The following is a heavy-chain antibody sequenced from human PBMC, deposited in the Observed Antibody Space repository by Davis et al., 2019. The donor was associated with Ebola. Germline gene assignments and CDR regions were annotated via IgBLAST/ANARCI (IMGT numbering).Heavy chain of an antibody. Sequence: GSLRLSCTVSGGSISSSSYYWGWIRQPPGKGLEWIGEINHSGSTNYNPSLKSRVTISVDTSKNQFSLKLSSVTAADTAVYYCARGRHSSGYYSYYYYGMDVWGKGTTVTVSS. CDR2: INHSGST. CDR3: ARGRHSSGYYSYYYYGMDV. D-gene: IGHD3-22*01. J-gene: IGHJ6*04. CDR1: GGSISSSSYY. V-gene: IGHV4-39*07.